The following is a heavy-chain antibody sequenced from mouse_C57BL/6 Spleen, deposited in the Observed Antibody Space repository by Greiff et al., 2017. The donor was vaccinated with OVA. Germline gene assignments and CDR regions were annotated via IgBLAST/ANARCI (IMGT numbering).Heavy chain of an antibody. D-gene: IGHD1-1*01. CDR1: GYTFTDYN. Sequence: VQLQQSGPELVKPGASVKIPCKASGYTFTDYNMDWVKQSHGKSLEWIGDINPNNGGTIYNQKFKGKATLTVDKSSSTAYMELRSLTSEDTAVYYCAREEYYYGSSYGYAMDYWGQGTSVTVSS. CDR3: AREEYYYGSSYGYAMDY. CDR2: INPNNGGT. J-gene: IGHJ4*01. V-gene: IGHV1-18*01.